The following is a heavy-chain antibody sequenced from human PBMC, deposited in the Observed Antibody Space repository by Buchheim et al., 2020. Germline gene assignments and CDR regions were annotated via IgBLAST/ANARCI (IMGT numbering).Heavy chain of an antibody. CDR1: GFTFSSYA. D-gene: IGHD1-26*01. CDR3: AKDHGGSILGGVYYYGMDV. Sequence: EVQLVESGGGLVQPGGSLRLSCAASGFTFSSYAMSWVRQAPGKGLEWVSAISGSGGSTYYADSVKGRFTISRDNSQKTLYLQMNSLRAEDTAVYYCAKDHGGSILGGVYYYGMDVWGQGTT. CDR2: ISGSGGST. V-gene: IGHV3-23*04. J-gene: IGHJ6*02.